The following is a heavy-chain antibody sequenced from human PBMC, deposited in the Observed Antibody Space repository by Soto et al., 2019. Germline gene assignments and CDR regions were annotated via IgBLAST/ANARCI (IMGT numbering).Heavy chain of an antibody. CDR3: ARELSRVFWSDNWFDP. CDR2: IIPIFGTA. D-gene: IGHD3-3*01. CDR1: GGTFSSYA. V-gene: IGHV1-69*13. Sequence: ASVKVSWEDCGGTFSSYAISWVQQDTGQGLEWMGGIIPIFGTANYAQKFQGRVTITADESTSTAYMELSSLRSEDTAVYYCARELSRVFWSDNWFDPWGQGTLVTVSS. J-gene: IGHJ5*02.